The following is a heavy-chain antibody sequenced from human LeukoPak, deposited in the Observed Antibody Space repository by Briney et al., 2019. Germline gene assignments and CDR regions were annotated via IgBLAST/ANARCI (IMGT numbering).Heavy chain of an antibody. Sequence: GGSLRLSCAASGFTFSSYSMNWVRQAPGQGLEWVSSISSSSSYIYYADSVKGRFTISRDNAKNSLYLQMNSLTAEDSAVYYRARAAVTAANNWFYPWGQGTLVTVSS. J-gene: IGHJ5*02. CDR2: ISSSSSYI. V-gene: IGHV3-21*01. D-gene: IGHD6-19*01. CDR3: ARAAVTAANNWFYP. CDR1: GFTFSSYS.